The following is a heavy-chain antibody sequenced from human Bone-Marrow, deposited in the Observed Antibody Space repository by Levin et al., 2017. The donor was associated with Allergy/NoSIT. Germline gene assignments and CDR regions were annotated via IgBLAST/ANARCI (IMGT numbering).Heavy chain of an antibody. D-gene: IGHD3-10*01. J-gene: IGHJ5*02. CDR3: ARDDFTMVRGVISNWFDP. V-gene: IGHV3-33*01. CDR1: GFTFSSYG. Sequence: GGSLRLSCAASGFTFSSYGMHWVRQAPGKGLEWVAVIWYDGSNKYYADSVKGRFTISRDNSKNTLYLQMNSLRAEDTAVYYCARDDFTMVRGVISNWFDPWGQGTLVTVSS. CDR2: IWYDGSNK.